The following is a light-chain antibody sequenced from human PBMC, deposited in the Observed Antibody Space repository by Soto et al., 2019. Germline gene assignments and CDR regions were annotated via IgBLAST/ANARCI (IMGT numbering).Light chain of an antibody. CDR2: GAS. V-gene: IGKV3-20*01. CDR1: QSVSSSY. J-gene: IGKJ4*01. CDR3: QQYGSSPLT. Sequence: EIVLTQSPGTLSVSPGERATLSCRASQSVSSSYLAWYQQKPGQAPRLLTYGASSRATGISDRFSGSGSGTDFTLTISRLEPEDFAVYYCQQYGSSPLTFRGGTKVDIK.